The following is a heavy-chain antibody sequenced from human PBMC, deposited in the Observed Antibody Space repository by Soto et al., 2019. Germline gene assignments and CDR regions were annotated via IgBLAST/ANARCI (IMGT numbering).Heavy chain of an antibody. J-gene: IGHJ4*02. D-gene: IGHD3-22*01. CDR3: ARMVDSSGYYYFDY. CDR1: GYGFTSYG. CDR2: ISAYNGNT. Sequence: ASVKVSCKASGYGFTSYGISWVRQAPGQGLEWMGWISAYNGNTNYAQKLQGRVTMTTDTSTSTAYMELRSLRSDDTAVYYCARMVDSSGYYYFDYWGQGTLVTVSS. V-gene: IGHV1-18*01.